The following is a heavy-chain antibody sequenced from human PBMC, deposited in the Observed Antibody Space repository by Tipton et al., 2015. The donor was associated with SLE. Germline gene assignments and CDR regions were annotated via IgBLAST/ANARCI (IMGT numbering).Heavy chain of an antibody. CDR3: ARDPGRYDFGPYGMDV. CDR1: GGSISRSDYY. Sequence: TLSLTCTVSGGSISRSDYYWGWIRQSPGKGLEWIGSIHSGGKALYNPSLKSRVTISVDTSKNQFSLKLSSVTAADTAVYYCARDPGRYDFGPYGMDVWGQGTTVTVSS. J-gene: IGHJ6*02. V-gene: IGHV4-39*07. CDR2: IHSGGKA. D-gene: IGHD3-3*01.